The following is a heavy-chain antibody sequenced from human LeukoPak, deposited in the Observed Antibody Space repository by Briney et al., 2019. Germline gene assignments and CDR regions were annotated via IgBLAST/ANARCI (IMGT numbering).Heavy chain of an antibody. D-gene: IGHD5-18*01. J-gene: IGHJ6*02. CDR3: AWLRDYYFGMDV. V-gene: IGHV3-53*01. CDR2: IYSGGST. CDR1: GFTVSSNY. Sequence: GGSLRLSCAASGFTVSSNYVSWVRQAPGKGLDWVSVIYSGGSTYYADSVKGRFTTSRDNSKNTLYLQMNSLRAEDTAVYYCAWLRDYYFGMDVWGQGTTVTVSS.